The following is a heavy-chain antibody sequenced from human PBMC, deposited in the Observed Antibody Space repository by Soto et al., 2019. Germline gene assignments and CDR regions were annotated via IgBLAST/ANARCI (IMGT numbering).Heavy chain of an antibody. D-gene: IGHD5-12*01. V-gene: IGHV3-30*18. CDR2: ISYDGSNI. CDR3: AKSNIVATIPDY. CDR1: GFTFSSYG. Sequence: QVQLVESGGGVVQPGRSLRLSCAASGFTFSSYGMHWVRQAPGKGLEWVAVISYDGSNIYYADSVKGRFTISRDNSKNTLYLQMNSLRAEDTAVYYCAKSNIVATIPDYWGQGTLVTVSS. J-gene: IGHJ4*02.